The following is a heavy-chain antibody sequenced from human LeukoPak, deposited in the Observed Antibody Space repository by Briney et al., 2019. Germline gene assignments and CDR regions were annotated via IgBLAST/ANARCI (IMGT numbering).Heavy chain of an antibody. CDR1: GFTFSSYG. J-gene: IGHJ4*02. Sequence: PGGSLRLSCAASGFTFSSYGMHWVRQAPGKGLEWVAFIRYDGSNKYYADSVKGRFTISGDNSKNTLYLQMNSLKTEDTAVYYCTTVLTHSELVDYWGQGTLVTVSS. D-gene: IGHD6-6*01. CDR2: IRYDGSNK. V-gene: IGHV3-30*02. CDR3: TTVLTHSELVDY.